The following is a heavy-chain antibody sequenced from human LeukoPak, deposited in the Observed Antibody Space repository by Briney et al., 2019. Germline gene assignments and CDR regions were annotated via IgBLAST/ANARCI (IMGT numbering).Heavy chain of an antibody. Sequence: SETLSLTCTVSGGSISSSSYYWGWIRQPPGKGLEWIGSIYYSGSTYYNPSLKSRVTISVDTSKNQFSLKLSSVTAADTAVYYCARTTAKASTPYFDYWGQGTLVTVSS. D-gene: IGHD4-11*01. V-gene: IGHV4-39*01. CDR1: GGSISSSSYY. CDR3: ARTTAKASTPYFDY. CDR2: IYYSGST. J-gene: IGHJ4*02.